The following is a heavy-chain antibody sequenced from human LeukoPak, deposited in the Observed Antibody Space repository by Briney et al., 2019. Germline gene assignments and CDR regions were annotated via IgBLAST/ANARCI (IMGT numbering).Heavy chain of an antibody. Sequence: GGSLRLSCAASGFTFSRYWMHWVRQAPGKGLVWVSHINADGSTTSYADSVKGRFTISRDNAKNTLYLQMNGLRAEDTAVYYCARDARCSGGSCYYFDYWGQGTLVTVSS. CDR2: INADGSTT. CDR1: GFTFSRYW. CDR3: ARDARCSGGSCYYFDY. D-gene: IGHD2-15*01. V-gene: IGHV3-74*01. J-gene: IGHJ4*02.